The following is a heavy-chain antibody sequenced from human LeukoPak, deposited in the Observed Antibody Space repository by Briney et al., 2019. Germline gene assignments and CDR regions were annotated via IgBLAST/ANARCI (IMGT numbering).Heavy chain of an antibody. CDR3: AKGRIAARLGLIDYFDY. Sequence: GGSLRLSCAASGFTFSNYGMHWVRQAPGKGLEWVAVISYDGTSKYYTDSLKGRFTISRDNSKNTLYLQMNSLRAEDTAVYYCAKGRIAARLGLIDYFDYWGQGTLVTVSS. CDR2: ISYDGTSK. V-gene: IGHV3-30*18. D-gene: IGHD6-6*01. CDR1: GFTFSNYG. J-gene: IGHJ4*02.